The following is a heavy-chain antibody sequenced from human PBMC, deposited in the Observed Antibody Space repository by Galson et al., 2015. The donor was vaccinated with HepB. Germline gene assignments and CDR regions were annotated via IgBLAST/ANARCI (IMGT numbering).Heavy chain of an antibody. Sequence: SLRLSCAASGFTFRRYALGWVRQAPGKGLEWVAVISYDGSNKYYADSVKGRFTISRDNSKNTLYLQMNSLRAEDTALYYCAKDPYLYSALAGTMAGFDYWGQGTLVTVSS. CDR2: ISYDGSNK. D-gene: IGHD6-19*01. J-gene: IGHJ4*02. V-gene: IGHV3-30*18. CDR3: AKDPYLYSALAGTMAGFDY. CDR1: GFTFRRYA.